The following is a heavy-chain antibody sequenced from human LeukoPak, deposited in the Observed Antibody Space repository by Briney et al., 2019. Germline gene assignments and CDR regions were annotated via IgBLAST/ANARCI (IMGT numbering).Heavy chain of an antibody. CDR1: GFTFSSYW. D-gene: IGHD1-26*01. V-gene: IGHV3-7*01. J-gene: IGHJ4*02. Sequence: PGGSLRLSCAASGFTFSSYWMSWVRQAPGKGLEWVANIKQDGSEKYYVDSVKGRFTISRDNAKNSLYLQMNSLRAEDTAVYYCARDQKGATDSYYFDYWGQGTLVTVSS. CDR2: IKQDGSEK. CDR3: ARDQKGATDSYYFDY.